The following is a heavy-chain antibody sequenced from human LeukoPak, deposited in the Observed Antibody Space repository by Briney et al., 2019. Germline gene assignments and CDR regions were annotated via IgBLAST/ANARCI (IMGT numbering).Heavy chain of an antibody. CDR3: ARSGTGDYYFYGMNV. CDR1: GGSISSSSYY. Sequence: SETLSLTCTVSGGSISSSSYYWGWIRQPPGKGLEWIGSIYYSGSTYYNPSLKSRVTISVDTSKNQFALELSSVTAADTAVYYCARSGTGDYYFYGMNVWGQGTTVTVSS. V-gene: IGHV4-39*01. CDR2: IYYSGST. J-gene: IGHJ6*02. D-gene: IGHD3/OR15-3a*01.